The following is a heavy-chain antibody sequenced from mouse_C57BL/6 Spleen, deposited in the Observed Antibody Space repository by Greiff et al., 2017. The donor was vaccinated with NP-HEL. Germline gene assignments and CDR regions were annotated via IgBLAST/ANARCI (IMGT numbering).Heavy chain of an antibody. J-gene: IGHJ2*01. CDR3: ARIYYDYDFDY. CDR2: IHPSDSDT. CDR1: GYTFTSYW. Sequence: QVQLQQPGAELVKPGASVKVSCKASGYTFTSYWMHWVKQRPGQGLEWIGRIHPSDSDTNYNQKFKGKATLTVYKSSSTAYMQLSSLTSEDSAVYYCARIYYDYDFDYWGQGTTLTVSS. D-gene: IGHD2-4*01. V-gene: IGHV1-74*01.